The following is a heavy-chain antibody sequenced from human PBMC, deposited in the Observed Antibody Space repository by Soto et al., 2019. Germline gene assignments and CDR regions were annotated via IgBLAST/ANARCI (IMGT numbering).Heavy chain of an antibody. CDR2: IYSGGST. CDR1: GFTVSSNY. J-gene: IGHJ5*02. CDR3: ASFVLVPAARENNWFDP. D-gene: IGHD2-2*01. Sequence: PGGSLRLSCAASGFTVSSNYMSWVRQAPGKGLEWVSVIYSGGSTYYADSVKGRFTISRGNSKNTLYLQMNSLRAEDTAVYYCASFVLVPAARENNWFDPWGQGTLVTVSS. V-gene: IGHV3-66*01.